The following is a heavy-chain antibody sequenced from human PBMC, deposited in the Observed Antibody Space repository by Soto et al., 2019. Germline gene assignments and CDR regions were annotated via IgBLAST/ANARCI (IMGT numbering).Heavy chain of an antibody. CDR1: GNSFPRYD. CDR2: INRKSRNI. Sequence: AAVKVSRKGSGNSFPRYDINYVRQAAGHGREGMRCINRKSRNIGYAQRRQSRVTMTRDTAIRTAYMEVRRLKSADTAVYYCARCRAGASYYLLAFWGQGTLVTVSS. CDR3: ARCRAGASYYLLAF. D-gene: IGHD3-10*01. V-gene: IGHV1-8*01. J-gene: IGHJ4*02.